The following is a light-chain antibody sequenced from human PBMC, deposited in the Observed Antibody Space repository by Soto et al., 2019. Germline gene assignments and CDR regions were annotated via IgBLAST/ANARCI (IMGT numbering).Light chain of an antibody. CDR3: QQYHIYSVT. V-gene: IGKV1-5*01. CDR2: DAS. CDR1: QTISSW. Sequence: EIRMTMPPATLSSCDGDRVTITCRASQTISSWFAWYQQKPGKAPKLLIYDASSLESGVPSRFSGSGSGTEFTLTIISLQPDDFATYYCQQYHIYSVTFGHGTKVDIK. J-gene: IGKJ1*01.